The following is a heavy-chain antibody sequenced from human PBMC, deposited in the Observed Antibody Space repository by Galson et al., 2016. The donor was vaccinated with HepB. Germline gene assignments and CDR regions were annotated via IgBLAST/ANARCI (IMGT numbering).Heavy chain of an antibody. V-gene: IGHV1-3*01. J-gene: IGHJ4*02. CDR2: LNAANGNT. CDR1: GYTFIDYA. D-gene: IGHD6-13*01. CDR3: ARVSGYGSHFDH. Sequence: SVKVSCKASGYTFIDYAMHWVRQAPGQRLEWMGWLNAANGNTKYSQRFQGRITISRDTSASTAYMELSSLRSEETAVYYCARVSGYGSHFDHWGQGTLVTVSS.